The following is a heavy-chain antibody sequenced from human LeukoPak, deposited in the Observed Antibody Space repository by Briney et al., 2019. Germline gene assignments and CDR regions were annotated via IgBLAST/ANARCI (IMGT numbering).Heavy chain of an antibody. J-gene: IGHJ4*02. Sequence: PSETLSLTCTVSGGSISSGAYYWSWIRQVPGKGLEWIGYGYFRGNTFYNPSLKGRVTISVDTSNNHFSLQLNSVTAADTAVYYCARDSTTVVSGYWGQGTLVTVSS. CDR3: ARDSTTVVSGY. V-gene: IGHV4-31*03. D-gene: IGHD4-23*01. CDR1: GGSISSGAYY. CDR2: GYFRGNT.